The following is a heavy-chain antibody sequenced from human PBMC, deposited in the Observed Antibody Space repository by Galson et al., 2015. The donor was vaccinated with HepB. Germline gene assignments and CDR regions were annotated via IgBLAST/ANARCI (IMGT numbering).Heavy chain of an antibody. Sequence: SLRLSCAASGFTFSSYSMNWVRQAPGKGLEWVSSISSSSSYIYYADSVKGRFTISRDNAKNSLYLQMNSLRAGDTAVYYCARNLRNCSSTSCYFLIYYYYYYGMDVWGQGTTVTVSS. J-gene: IGHJ6*02. V-gene: IGHV3-21*01. CDR1: GFTFSSYS. D-gene: IGHD2-2*01. CDR3: ARNLRNCSSTSCYFLIYYYYYYGMDV. CDR2: ISSSSSYI.